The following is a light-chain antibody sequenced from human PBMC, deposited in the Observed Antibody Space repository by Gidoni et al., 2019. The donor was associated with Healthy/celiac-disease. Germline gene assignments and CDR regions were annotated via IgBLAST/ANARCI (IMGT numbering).Light chain of an antibody. Sequence: EIVLTQSPGTLSLSPGERATLSCRASQSVGSSYLAWYQQKPGQAPRLLIYGASSRATGIPDRFSGSGSGTDFTLTISRLEPEDFAVYYCQQYRAFGQGTKVEIK. J-gene: IGKJ1*01. CDR1: QSVGSSY. CDR3: QQYRA. V-gene: IGKV3-20*01. CDR2: GAS.